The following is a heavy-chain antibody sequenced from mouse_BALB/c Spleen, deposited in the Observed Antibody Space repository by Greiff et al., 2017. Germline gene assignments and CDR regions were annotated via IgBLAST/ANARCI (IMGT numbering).Heavy chain of an antibody. CDR1: GFNIKDTY. CDR2: IDPANGNT. D-gene: IGHD1-2*01. V-gene: IGHV14-3*02. J-gene: IGHJ3*01. Sequence: EVQLQQSGAELVKPGASVKLSCTASGFNIKDTYMHWVKQRPEQGLEWIGRIDPANGNTKYDPKFQGKATITADTSSNTAYLQLSSLTSEDTAVYYCASGYYGYFFAYWGQGTLVTVSA. CDR3: ASGYYGYFFAY.